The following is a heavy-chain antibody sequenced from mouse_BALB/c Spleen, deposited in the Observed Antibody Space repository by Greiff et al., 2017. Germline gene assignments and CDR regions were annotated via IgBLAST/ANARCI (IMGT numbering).Heavy chain of an antibody. J-gene: IGHJ2*01. V-gene: IGHV5-9*03. CDR1: GFTFSSYT. CDR2: ISSGGGNT. D-gene: IGHD2-10*01. CDR3: ARSSYGNCFDY. Sequence: EVQVVESGGGLVKPGGSLKLSCAASGFTFSSYTMSWVRQTPEKRLEWVATISSGGGNTYYPDSVKGRFTISRDNAKNNLYLQMSSLRSEDTALYYCARSSYGNCFDYWGQGTTLTVSS.